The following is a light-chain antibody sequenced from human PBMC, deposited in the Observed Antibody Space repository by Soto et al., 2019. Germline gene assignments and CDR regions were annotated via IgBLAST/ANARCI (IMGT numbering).Light chain of an antibody. CDR3: MQALQAPLT. CDR1: QSLLNSNGYNY. Sequence: DIVMTHSPLSLPVTAGEPASISCRSSQSLLNSNGYNYLDWYLQKPGQSPQLLIYLGSTRASGVPDRFSGSGSGTDFTLTISRVEAEDVGFYYCMQALQAPLTFGQGTKVDIK. CDR2: LGS. J-gene: IGKJ1*01. V-gene: IGKV2-28*01.